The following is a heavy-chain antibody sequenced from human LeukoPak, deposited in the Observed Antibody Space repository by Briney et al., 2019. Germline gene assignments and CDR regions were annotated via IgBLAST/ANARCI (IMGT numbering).Heavy chain of an antibody. J-gene: IGHJ4*02. CDR1: GFTFSSYA. D-gene: IGHD4-17*01. V-gene: IGHV3-23*01. CDR2: ISGSGGST. Sequence: GGSLRLSCAASGFTFSSYAMSWVRQAPGKGLEWVSAISGSGGSTYYADSVKGRFPISRDNSKNTLYLQMNSLRAEATAVYYCAKEPCGLRCFFDYWGQGTLVTVSS. CDR3: AKEPCGLRCFFDY.